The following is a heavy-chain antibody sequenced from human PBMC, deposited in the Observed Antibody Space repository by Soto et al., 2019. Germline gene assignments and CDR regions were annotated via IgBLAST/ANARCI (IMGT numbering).Heavy chain of an antibody. CDR2: ISSDGSNK. Sequence: GGSLRLSCTASGFSLTSAVVHWVRQAPGKGLEWVAVISSDGSNKYYIESVKCRFNISRDNFKNAMYMEIDNLRIEDTAVYYCAGGRRLTMTGREFYYRLDFWGQGTTVTVSS. CDR3: AGGRRLTMTGREFYYRLDF. J-gene: IGHJ6*02. CDR1: GFSLTSAV. D-gene: IGHD3-10*01. V-gene: IGHV3-30-3*01.